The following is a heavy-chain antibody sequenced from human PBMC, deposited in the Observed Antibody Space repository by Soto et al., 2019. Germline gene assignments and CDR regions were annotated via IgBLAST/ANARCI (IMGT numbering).Heavy chain of an antibody. CDR3: ARDTFKGSGSLNYYYYYGMDV. J-gene: IGHJ6*02. CDR2: IKQDGSEK. Sequence: EVQLLESGGGLVQPGGSLRLSCAASGFTFSSYWMSWVRQAPGKGLEWVANIKQDGSEKYYVDSVKGRFTISRDNAKNSLYLQMNSLRAEDTAVYYCARDTFKGSGSLNYYYYYGMDVWGQGTTVTVSS. V-gene: IGHV3-7*01. CDR1: GFTFSSYW. D-gene: IGHD3-10*01.